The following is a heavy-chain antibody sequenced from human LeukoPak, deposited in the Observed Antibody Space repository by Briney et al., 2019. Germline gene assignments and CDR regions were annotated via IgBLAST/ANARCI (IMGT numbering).Heavy chain of an antibody. D-gene: IGHD6-19*01. CDR2: ISAGGAGT. V-gene: IGHV3-21*01. J-gene: IGHJ4*02. CDR1: GFTFSSYS. CDR3: ASSIAVAHSLDY. Sequence: GGSLRLSCAASGFTFSSYSMNWVRQAPGKGLEWVSTISAGGAGTYYADSVKGRFTISRDNAKNSLYLQMNSLRAEDTAVYYCASSIAVAHSLDYWGQGTLVTVSS.